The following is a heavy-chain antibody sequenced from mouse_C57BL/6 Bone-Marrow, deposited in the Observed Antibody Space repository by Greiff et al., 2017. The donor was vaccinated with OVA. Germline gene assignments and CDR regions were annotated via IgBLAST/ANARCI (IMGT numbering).Heavy chain of an antibody. CDR1: GYTFTDYY. V-gene: IGHV1-75*01. J-gene: IGHJ1*03. CDR3: ATYYYGSSYNWYFDV. CDR2: IFPGSGST. D-gene: IGHD1-1*01. Sequence: VQLQQSGPELVKPGASVKISCKASGYTFTDYYINWVKQRPGQGLEWIGWIFPGSGSTYYNEKFKGKATLTGDNSSSTAYMLLSSLTSEDSAVYSCATYYYGSSYNWYFDVWGTGTTVTVSS.